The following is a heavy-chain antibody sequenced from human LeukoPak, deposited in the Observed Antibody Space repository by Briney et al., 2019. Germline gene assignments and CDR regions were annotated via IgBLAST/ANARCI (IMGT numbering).Heavy chain of an antibody. CDR1: GYSFTSQW. Sequence: GESLKISCQVSGYSFTSQWIGWVRQMPGKGLEWMGIIYPADSDTVYTPSFQDQIRISADRSTSTAYLQWSSLRASDSAMYYCATRALSNTSPAGWGQGTLVTVSS. D-gene: IGHD2/OR15-2a*01. J-gene: IGHJ4*02. CDR2: IYPADSDT. CDR3: ATRALSNTSPAG. V-gene: IGHV5-51*01.